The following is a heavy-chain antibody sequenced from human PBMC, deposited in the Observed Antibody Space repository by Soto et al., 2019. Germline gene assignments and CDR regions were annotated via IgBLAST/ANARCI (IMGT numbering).Heavy chain of an antibody. J-gene: IGHJ4*02. CDR3: VRNLASGGTYYIDY. D-gene: IGHD1-26*01. V-gene: IGHV3-72*01. Sequence: EVQLVESGGGLVEPGGSLRLSCAASGFIFSDHYMDWVRQAPGKGLEWIGRVRDKANGYTTEYAASVRGRFTVSRDDSKNSLDLQMTSLQIEDTAMYYCVRNLASGGTYYIDYWGQGTRVTVSS. CDR2: VRDKANGYTT. CDR1: GFIFSDHY.